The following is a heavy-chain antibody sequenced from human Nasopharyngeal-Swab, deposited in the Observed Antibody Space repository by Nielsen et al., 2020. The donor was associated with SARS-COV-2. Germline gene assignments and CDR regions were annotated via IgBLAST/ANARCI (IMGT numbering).Heavy chain of an antibody. Sequence: GGSLRLSCAASGFTFSSFGMHWVRQAPGKGLERVAFIAHDASNEYYGDSVKGRFSISRDSSKNTLYLQMDSLRGEDTAAYYCARDAPAHYGAFYWGRGTLVTVSS. D-gene: IGHD4-17*01. J-gene: IGHJ4*02. V-gene: IGHV3-30*03. CDR3: ARDAPAHYGAFY. CDR1: GFTFSSFG. CDR2: IAHDASNE.